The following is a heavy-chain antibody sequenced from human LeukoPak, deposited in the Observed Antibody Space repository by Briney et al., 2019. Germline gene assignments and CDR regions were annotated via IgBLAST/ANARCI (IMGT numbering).Heavy chain of an antibody. V-gene: IGHV4-30-2*01. D-gene: IGHD2-21*01. Sequence: PSETLSLTCSVSGGSISSGPYFWRFIRHPARRGRGWIGYIWPGGSTNYQPPLCGGAAFSFEKSRHRLKLIGTAVTARDTAFYYCGRKGPEHLRTYFHHWGRGILVPLSS. J-gene: IGHJ4*02. CDR3: GRKGPEHLRTYFHH. CDR2: IWPGGST. CDR1: GGSISSGPYF.